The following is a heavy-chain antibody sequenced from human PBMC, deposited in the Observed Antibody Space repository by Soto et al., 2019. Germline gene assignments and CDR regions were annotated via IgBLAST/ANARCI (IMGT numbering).Heavy chain of an antibody. CDR1: GFTFSIFG. D-gene: IGHD6-19*01. V-gene: IGHV3-33*01. J-gene: IGHJ4*02. CDR3: ARDKGSSTVVSGISQEGYFDS. Sequence: QLVESGGGVVQPGRSLRLSCAASGFTFSIFGMHWVRQAPGKGLEWAAIIWYDGSNAYYADSVRGRFTISRDNSKNTVYLQMNSLRAEDTAVYYCARDKGSSTVVSGISQEGYFDSWGQGTLVTVSS. CDR2: IWYDGSNA.